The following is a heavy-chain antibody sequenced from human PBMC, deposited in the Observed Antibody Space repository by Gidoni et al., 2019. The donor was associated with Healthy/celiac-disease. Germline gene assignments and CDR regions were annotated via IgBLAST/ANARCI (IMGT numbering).Heavy chain of an antibody. J-gene: IGHJ6*02. V-gene: IGHV1-69*04. CDR1: GGTFSSYP. CDR2: IIPILGIA. D-gene: IGHD3-9*01. Sequence: QVQLVQSGAEVKKPGFSVKVSCQASGGTFSSYPISWVRQAPGQGLEWMGRIIPILGIANYAQKFQGRVTITADKATSTAYMELSSLRSEDTAVYYCARDRRYPGPPDYYGMDVWGQGTTVTVSS. CDR3: ARDRRYPGPPDYYGMDV.